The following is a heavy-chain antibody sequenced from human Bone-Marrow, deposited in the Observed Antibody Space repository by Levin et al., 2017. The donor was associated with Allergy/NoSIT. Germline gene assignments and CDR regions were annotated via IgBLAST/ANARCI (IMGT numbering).Heavy chain of an antibody. V-gene: IGHV1-69*13. J-gene: IGHJ6*02. CDR1: GGTFSSYA. D-gene: IGHD3-10*01. CDR3: AREGSYGSGLLTHYYYYGMDV. Sequence: SVKVSCKASGGTFSSYAISWLRQAPGQGLEWMGGIIPIFGTANYAQKFQGRVTITADESTSTAYMELSSLRSEDTAVYYCAREGSYGSGLLTHYYYYGMDVWGQGTTVTVSS. CDR2: IIPIFGTA.